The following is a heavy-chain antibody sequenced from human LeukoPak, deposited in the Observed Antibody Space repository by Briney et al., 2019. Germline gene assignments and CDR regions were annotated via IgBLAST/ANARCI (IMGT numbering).Heavy chain of an antibody. D-gene: IGHD3-22*01. CDR1: GFPFDDYG. CDR3: AKDRFFYDSGSKAN. V-gene: IGHV3-9*01. CDR2: ISWNSDII. Sequence: GGSLRLSRVASGFPFDDYGMFWVRQSPGKGLEWVSSISWNSDIIDYADSVKGRFTISRDNAKNSLYLQMNSLRVEDTAFYYCAKDRFFYDSGSKANWGQGTLVTVSS. J-gene: IGHJ4*02.